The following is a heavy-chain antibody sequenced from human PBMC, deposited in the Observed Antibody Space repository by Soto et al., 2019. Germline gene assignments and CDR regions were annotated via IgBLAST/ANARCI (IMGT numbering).Heavy chain of an antibody. CDR1: GFIFNSYW. V-gene: IGHV3-74*01. J-gene: IGHJ6*02. Sequence: EVQLVESGGGLVQPGGSLRLSCAASGFIFNSYWMHWVRQAPGQGLVWVSRINTDESSRSDADSVKGRFTISRENAKNTLYLQMNILRAEDTAVYFCARDRVPQLGYYGMDFWCQGTTVPVSS. D-gene: IGHD2-2*01. CDR2: INTDESSR. CDR3: ARDRVPQLGYYGMDF.